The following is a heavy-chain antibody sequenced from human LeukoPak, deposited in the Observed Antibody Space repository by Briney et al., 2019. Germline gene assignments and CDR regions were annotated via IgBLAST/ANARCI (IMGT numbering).Heavy chain of an antibody. Sequence: SETLSLTCAVYGGSFSGYYWSWIRQPPGKGLEWIGEINHSGSTNYNPSLKSRVTISVDTSKNQFSLKLSSVTAVDTAVYYCARKGALFRNAFDIWGQGTMVTVSS. CDR1: GGSFSGYY. J-gene: IGHJ3*02. CDR2: INHSGST. D-gene: IGHD3-16*01. V-gene: IGHV4-34*01. CDR3: ARKGALFRNAFDI.